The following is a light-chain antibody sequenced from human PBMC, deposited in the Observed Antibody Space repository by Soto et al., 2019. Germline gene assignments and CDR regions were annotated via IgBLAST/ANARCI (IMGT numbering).Light chain of an antibody. CDR2: DTS. J-gene: IGKJ2*01. CDR3: LQHNNYPYT. Sequence: DVQMTQSPSAMSASVGDRVTITCRASQDISRFVAWFQQKPGKAPERLIYDTSSLQPGVPSRFSGSGSGTEFTLAISGLQPEDFATYYCLQHNNYPYTFGQVTKLEIK. V-gene: IGKV1-17*03. CDR1: QDISRF.